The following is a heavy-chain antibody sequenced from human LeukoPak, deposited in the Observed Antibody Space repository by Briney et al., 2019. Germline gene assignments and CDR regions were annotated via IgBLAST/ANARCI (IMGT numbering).Heavy chain of an antibody. CDR3: AKDLRGGYGHYVFDY. D-gene: IGHD5-18*01. CDR2: ISGSGGST. J-gene: IGHJ4*02. V-gene: IGHV3-23*01. Sequence: SGGSLRLSCAASGFTFSDYAMSWVRQAPGKGLEWVSGISGSGGSTFYADSVKGRFTISRDNSMNMFFLHMNSLRAEDTAVYYCAKDLRGGYGHYVFDYWGQGTLVTVSS. CDR1: GFTFSDYA.